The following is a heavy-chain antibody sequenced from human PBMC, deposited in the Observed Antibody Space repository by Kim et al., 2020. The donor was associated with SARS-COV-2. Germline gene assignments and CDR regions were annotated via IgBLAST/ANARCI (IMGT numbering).Heavy chain of an antibody. Sequence: ASVKVSCKTSGYTFTTYGISWVRQAPGQGLEWMGWISAYYGYTRYAQNVQGRVSLTRDTATSTAYMELRSLRSDDTAVYFCVREGEQQRVVFFQHWGQGTLVTVSS. J-gene: IGHJ1*01. D-gene: IGHD1-26*01. CDR1: GYTFTTYG. CDR2: ISAYYGYT. V-gene: IGHV1-18*04. CDR3: VREGEQQRVVFFQH.